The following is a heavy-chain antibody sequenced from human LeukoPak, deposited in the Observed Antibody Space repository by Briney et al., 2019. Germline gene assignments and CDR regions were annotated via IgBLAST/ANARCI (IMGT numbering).Heavy chain of an antibody. CDR1: GGTFTIYA. J-gene: IGHJ3*02. Sequence: ASVTVSFTASGGTFTIYAISWGRQAPGQGLEWMGGIIPIFGTANYAQKFQGRVTITADKCTSTAYMELSSLRSEDTAVYYCARVDRGQGDDAFDIWGQGTMVTVSS. V-gene: IGHV1-69*06. CDR3: ARVDRGQGDDAFDI. D-gene: IGHD3-10*01. CDR2: IIPIFGTA.